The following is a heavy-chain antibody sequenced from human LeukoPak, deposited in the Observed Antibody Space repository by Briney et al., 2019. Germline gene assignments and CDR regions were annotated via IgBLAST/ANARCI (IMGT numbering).Heavy chain of an antibody. V-gene: IGHV3-53*01. CDR3: ARVDYYDSSGYYYEP. CDR1: GFTVSSNY. CDR2: IYSGGST. D-gene: IGHD3-22*01. Sequence: PGGSLRPSCAASGFTVSSNYMSWVRQAPGKGLEWVSVIYSGGSTYYADSVKGRFTISRDNSKNTLYLQMNSLRAEDTAVYYCARVDYYDSSGYYYEPWGQGTLVTVSS. J-gene: IGHJ5*02.